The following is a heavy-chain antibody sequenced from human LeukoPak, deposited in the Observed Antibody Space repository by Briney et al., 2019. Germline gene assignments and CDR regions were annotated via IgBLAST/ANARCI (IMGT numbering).Heavy chain of an antibody. CDR1: GASIDSYY. CDR2: IYYSGTT. D-gene: IGHD2-8*01. Sequence: SETLSLTCTISGASIDSYYWSWIRQPPGKGLEWIGYIYYSGTTNYNPSLKRRVTISVDTSKNQFSLKLSSVTAADTAVYYCARDLMGFDYWGQGTLVTVSS. V-gene: IGHV4-59*12. CDR3: ARDLMGFDY. J-gene: IGHJ4*02.